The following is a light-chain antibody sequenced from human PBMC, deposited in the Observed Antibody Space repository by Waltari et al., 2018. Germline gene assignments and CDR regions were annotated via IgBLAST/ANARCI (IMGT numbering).Light chain of an antibody. J-gene: IGLJ1*01. CDR3: CSYAGLGTYV. Sequence: QSGLTQPASVSGYPGPSITISCTGTSSDVGNYNLVSWYQHHPGKAPNLIIYEVTKRTSGVSDRFSASKSANTASLTISGLQTEDEADYYCCSYAGLGTYVFGTGTKVTVL. CDR1: SSDVGNYNL. CDR2: EVT. V-gene: IGLV2-23*02.